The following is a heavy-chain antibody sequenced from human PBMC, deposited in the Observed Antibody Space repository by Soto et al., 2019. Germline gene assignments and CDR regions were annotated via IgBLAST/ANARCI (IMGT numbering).Heavy chain of an antibody. CDR2: ISYRGTA. V-gene: IGHV4-59*08. CDR1: GGSLSPNY. CDR3: ARLGAYNPALDT. Sequence: QVQLQESGPGLVKPSETLSLTCTDSGGSLSPNYWTWIRLPPGKGLEWIAHISYRGTATYNPSLNSRVDISLDVFKNQTSLPLRSVTAADKAVYYCARLGAYNPALDTWGQGPLVSVSA. D-gene: IGHD1-20*01. J-gene: IGHJ5*02.